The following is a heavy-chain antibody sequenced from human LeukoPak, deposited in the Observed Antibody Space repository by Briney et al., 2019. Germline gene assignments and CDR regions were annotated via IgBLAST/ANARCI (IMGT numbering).Heavy chain of an antibody. CDR1: GYTFTSYG. D-gene: IGHD3-10*01. CDR3: ARHHMVRGVIAYYMDV. V-gene: IGHV1-18*01. J-gene: IGHJ6*03. CDR2: ISAYNGNT. Sequence: ASVKVSCKASGYTFTSYGISWVRQAPGQGLEWMGWISAYNGNTNYAQKLQGRVTMTTDTSTSTAYMELRSLRSDDTAVYYCARHHMVRGVIAYYMDVWGKGTTVTVSS.